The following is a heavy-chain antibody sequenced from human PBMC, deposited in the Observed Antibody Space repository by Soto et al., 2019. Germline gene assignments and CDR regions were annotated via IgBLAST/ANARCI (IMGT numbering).Heavy chain of an antibody. J-gene: IGHJ5*02. D-gene: IGHD2-2*01. CDR1: SGSISSSNW. V-gene: IGHV4-4*02. Sequence: SETLSLTCAVSSGSISSSNWWSWVRQPPGKGLEWIGEIYHSGSTNYNPSLKSRVTISVDKSKNQFSLKLSSVTAAGTAVYYCARRVVPAAMSTWFDPWGQGTLVTVSS. CDR2: IYHSGST. CDR3: ARRVVPAAMSTWFDP.